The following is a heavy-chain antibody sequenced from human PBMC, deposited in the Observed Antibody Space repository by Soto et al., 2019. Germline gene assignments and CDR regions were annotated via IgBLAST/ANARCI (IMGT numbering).Heavy chain of an antibody. CDR1: GFTFSIYA. V-gene: IGHV3-64D*06. J-gene: IGHJ4*02. Sequence: EVQLVESGGGLVQPGGSLRLSCSASGFTFSIYAMHWVRQAPGKGLEYVSSISTNGGNTHYADSVKGRFTISRDNSKNTHYLPMSNLRAEDTAVYYCVKGEYYYDSAAYYPFDHWGKGTLVIVSS. CDR3: VKGEYYYDSAAYYPFDH. CDR2: ISTNGGNT. D-gene: IGHD3-22*01.